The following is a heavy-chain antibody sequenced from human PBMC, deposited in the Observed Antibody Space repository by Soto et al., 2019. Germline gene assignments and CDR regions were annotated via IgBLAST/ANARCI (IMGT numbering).Heavy chain of an antibody. J-gene: IGHJ3*02. CDR3: ASGREYSSSPAAFDI. Sequence: SETLSLTCTVSGGSISSSSYYWGWIRQPPGKGLEWIGSIYYSGSTYYNPSLKSRVTISVDTSKNQFSLKLSSVTAADTAVYYCASGREYSSSPAAFDIWGQGTMVTVSS. D-gene: IGHD6-6*01. CDR1: GGSISSSSYY. V-gene: IGHV4-39*01. CDR2: IYYSGST.